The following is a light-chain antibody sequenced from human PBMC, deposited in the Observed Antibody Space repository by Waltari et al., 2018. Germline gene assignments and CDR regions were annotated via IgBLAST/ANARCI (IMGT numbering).Light chain of an antibody. J-gene: IGKJ3*01. V-gene: IGKV3-15*01. CDR1: QSVSSN. CDR3: QQYNNWPPIT. Sequence: EIVMTQSPATLSVSPGERATLSCRASQSVSSNLAWYQQKPGQAPRLLIYGAATRATGIPVRFSGSGSGTEFTLTISSLQSEDFAVYYCQQYNNWPPITFGPGTKVDIK. CDR2: GAA.